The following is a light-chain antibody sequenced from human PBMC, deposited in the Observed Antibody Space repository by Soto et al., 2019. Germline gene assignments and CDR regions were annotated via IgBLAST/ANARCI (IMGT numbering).Light chain of an antibody. CDR1: SSDVGSYNL. Sequence: QSALTQPASVSGSPGQSITISCTGTSSDVGSYNLVSWYQQHPGKAPKLMIYEGSKRPSGVSNRFSGSKSGNTASLTISGLQDEDEADYYGCSYAGSSTSVVFGGGTKLTVL. V-gene: IGLV2-23*01. CDR2: EGS. J-gene: IGLJ2*01. CDR3: CSYAGSSTSVV.